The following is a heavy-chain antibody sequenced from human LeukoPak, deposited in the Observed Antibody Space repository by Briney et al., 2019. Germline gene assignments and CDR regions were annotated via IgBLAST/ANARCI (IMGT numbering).Heavy chain of an antibody. Sequence: ASVKVSCKASGYTFTSYGISGVRQAPGQGLEWMGWISAYNGNTNYAQKLQGRVTMTTDTSTSTAYMELRSLRSDDTAVYYCARAAAYCGGDCPGYYYYYYMDVWGKGTTVTVSS. D-gene: IGHD2-21*01. CDR3: ARAAAYCGGDCPGYYYYYYMDV. J-gene: IGHJ6*03. CDR2: ISAYNGNT. CDR1: GYTFTSYG. V-gene: IGHV1-18*01.